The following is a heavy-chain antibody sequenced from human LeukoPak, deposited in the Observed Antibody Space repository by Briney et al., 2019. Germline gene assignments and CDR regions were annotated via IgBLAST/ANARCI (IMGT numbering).Heavy chain of an antibody. D-gene: IGHD3-22*01. Sequence: GGSLRLSCAVSGITLSNYGMSWVRQAPGKGLEWVAGISDSGGRTNYADSVKGRFTISKDNPKNTLYLQMNSLRAEDTAVYFCAKRGVVIRVILVGFHKEAYYFDSWGQGALVTVSS. J-gene: IGHJ4*02. CDR1: GITLSNYG. CDR2: ISDSGGRT. V-gene: IGHV3-23*01. CDR3: AKRGVVIRVILVGFHKEAYYFDS.